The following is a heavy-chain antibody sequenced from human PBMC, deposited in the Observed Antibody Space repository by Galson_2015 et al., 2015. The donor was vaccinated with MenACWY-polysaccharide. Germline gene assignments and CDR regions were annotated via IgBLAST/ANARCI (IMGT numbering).Heavy chain of an antibody. CDR1: GFSFSDYW. CDR3: AKNIQAAY. CDR2: INSDGSTT. D-gene: IGHD2/OR15-2a*01. J-gene: IGHJ4*02. V-gene: IGHV3-74*01. Sequence: SLRHSCAASGFSFSDYWMHWVHQAPGQGLVWLSRINSDGSTTNYADSVKGRFTISRDNAKNTLFLQMNSLSVEDTAVYYCAKNIQAAYWGQGTLVTVSS.